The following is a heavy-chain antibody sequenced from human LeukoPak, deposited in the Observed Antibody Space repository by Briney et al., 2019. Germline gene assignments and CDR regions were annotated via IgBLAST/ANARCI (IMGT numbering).Heavy chain of an antibody. V-gene: IGHV4-39*07. CDR3: ARVDLGMVRGVIRDYYYYMDV. CDR2: IFYSGST. Sequence: SETLSLTCTVSGGSINSGNYYWGWIRQPPGKGLEWIGNIFYSGSTNYNPSLKSRVTISVDTSKNQFSLKLSSVTAADTAVYYCARVDLGMVRGVIRDYYYYMDVWGKGTTVTVSS. J-gene: IGHJ6*03. CDR1: GGSINSGNYY. D-gene: IGHD3-10*01.